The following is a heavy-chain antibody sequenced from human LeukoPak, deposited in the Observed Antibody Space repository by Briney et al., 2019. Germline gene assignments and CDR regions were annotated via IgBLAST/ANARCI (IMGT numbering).Heavy chain of an antibody. J-gene: IGHJ4*02. CDR1: GYTFTSYD. CDR3: TTDRGIAIRPLFDS. D-gene: IGHD6-13*01. CDR2: MNPNSGNT. V-gene: IGHV1-8*01. Sequence: GASVKVSCKASGYTFTSYDINWVRQATGQGLEWMGWMNPNSGNTGYAQKFQGRVTMTRNTSISTAYMELSSLRSEDTAVYYCTTDRGIAIRPLFDSWGQGTLVTVSS.